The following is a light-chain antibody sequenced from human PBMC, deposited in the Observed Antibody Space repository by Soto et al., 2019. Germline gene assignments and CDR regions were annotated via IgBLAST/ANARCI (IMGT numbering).Light chain of an antibody. CDR1: PSVSSSY. Sequence: EIVLTQSPGTLSLSPGERATLSCRATPSVSSSYLAWYQQKPGQAPRLLIYCASSRATGIPDRFRGSGSGTDFTLTISRLEPEDFAVYYCQQSGSSPRFTFGPGTKVDIK. CDR3: QQSGSSPRFT. CDR2: CAS. V-gene: IGKV3-20*01. J-gene: IGKJ3*01.